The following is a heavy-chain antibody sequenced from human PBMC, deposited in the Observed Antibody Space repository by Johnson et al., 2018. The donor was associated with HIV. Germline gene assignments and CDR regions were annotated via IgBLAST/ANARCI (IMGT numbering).Heavy chain of an antibody. CDR2: ISYDGSNK. J-gene: IGHJ3*02. Sequence: VQLVESGGGVVQPGRSLRLSCAASGFTFSSYAMHWVRQAPGKGLEWVAVISYDGSNKNYADSVKGRFTISRDTPKNTLYLQMNSLRAEDTAVYYCARGGKDHAFDIWGQGTMVTVSS. D-gene: IGHD3-16*01. V-gene: IGHV3-30*04. CDR1: GFTFSSYA. CDR3: ARGGKDHAFDI.